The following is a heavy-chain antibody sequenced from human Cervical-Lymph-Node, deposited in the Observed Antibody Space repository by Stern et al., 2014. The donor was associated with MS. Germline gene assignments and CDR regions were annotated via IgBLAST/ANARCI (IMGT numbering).Heavy chain of an antibody. Sequence: QMQLVQSGAEVKKPGSSVKVSCEASGVTFSDYTIAWVRQVPGQGLEWMGGIIPILGTAKYAQKFQGRVTMTADESTSTVYMELSSLRSDDTAVYYCARDGSGRLDYWGQGTLVTVSS. V-gene: IGHV1-69*01. CDR1: GVTFSDYT. D-gene: IGHD5-12*01. CDR2: IIPILGTA. CDR3: ARDGSGRLDY. J-gene: IGHJ4*02.